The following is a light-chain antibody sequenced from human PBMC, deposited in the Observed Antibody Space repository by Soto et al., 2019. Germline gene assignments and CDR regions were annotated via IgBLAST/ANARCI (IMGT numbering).Light chain of an antibody. CDR2: GQX. CDR3: QQYNKWPPST. Sequence: IVMTQSAATLSVSPGQRGTLSCRDNXSVSRNLACYQEKPGQAPRLXIYGQXTRATGIPARFIGSGSGREFTLTISSLQSEYFAVYYCQQYNKWPPSTFGQGTRLEIK. V-gene: IGKV3-15*01. CDR1: XSVSRN. J-gene: IGKJ5*01.